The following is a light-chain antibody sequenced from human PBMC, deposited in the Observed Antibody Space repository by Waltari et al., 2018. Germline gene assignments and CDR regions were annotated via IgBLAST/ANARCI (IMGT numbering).Light chain of an antibody. Sequence: DIPMTQSPSTLSVSVGDRVTITCRASQSIITWLAWYKQKPGKAPKVLIYKASNLQSGVPSRFSGSGSGTEFTLTISSLQPDDFGTYYCQQYNSFPTFGQGTKVEIK. V-gene: IGKV1-5*03. CDR3: QQYNSFPT. CDR1: QSIITW. J-gene: IGKJ1*01. CDR2: KAS.